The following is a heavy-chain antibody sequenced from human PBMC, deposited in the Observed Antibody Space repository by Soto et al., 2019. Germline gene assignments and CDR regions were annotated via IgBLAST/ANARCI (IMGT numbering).Heavy chain of an antibody. Sequence: SXKVSFIASGYTXTGYYMDWVRQAPGQGLEWMGWINPNSGGTNYAQKFQGRVTMTRETSISTAYMELSRLRSDDTAVYYCARRFDAFDIWGQGTMGTVSS. CDR3: ARRFDAFDI. D-gene: IGHD3-3*01. J-gene: IGHJ3*02. V-gene: IGHV1-2*02. CDR1: GYTXTGYY. CDR2: INPNSGGT.